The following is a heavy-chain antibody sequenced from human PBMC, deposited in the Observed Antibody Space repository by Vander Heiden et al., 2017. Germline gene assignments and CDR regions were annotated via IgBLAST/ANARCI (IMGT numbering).Heavy chain of an antibody. CDR2: IESTGST. J-gene: IGHJ3*01. CDR3: ARDWLDAFNF. Sequence: WLRQHPGEGLEWIGYIESTGSTYYNPSMQSRLTISVDTSKNQFSLKLNTVTAADTAVYDCARDWLDAFNFWGQVTMVTVST. D-gene: IGHD3-22*01. V-gene: IGHV4-31*02.